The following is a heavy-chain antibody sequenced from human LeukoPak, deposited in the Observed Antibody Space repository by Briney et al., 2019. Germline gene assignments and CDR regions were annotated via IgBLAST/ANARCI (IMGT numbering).Heavy chain of an antibody. D-gene: IGHD1-26*01. CDR1: GFTFSSYG. J-gene: IGHJ6*03. CDR2: IRYDGSNK. V-gene: IGHV3-30*02. CDR3: AKDSWELDYYYYYYMDV. Sequence: GGSLRLSCAASGFTFSSYGMHWVRQAPGKGLEWVAFIRYDGSNKYYADSVKSRFTISRDNSKNTLYLQMNSLRAEDTAVYYCAKDSWELDYYYYYYMDVWGKGTTVTVSS.